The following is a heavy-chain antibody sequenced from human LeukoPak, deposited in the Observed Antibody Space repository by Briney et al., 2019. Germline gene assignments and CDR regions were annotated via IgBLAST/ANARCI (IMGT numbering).Heavy chain of an antibody. V-gene: IGHV3-74*01. CDR2: INTDGSST. D-gene: IGHD3-10*01. CDR1: GFTFSTYW. CDR3: AGGTSGNYYCDS. Sequence: PGGSLRLSCAASGFTFSTYWMHWVRQVPGKGVVWVSRINTDGSSTTYADSVKGRFTISRDNAKNTVDLQMNSLRAEDTAVYYCAGGTSGNYYCDSWGQGTLVTVSS. J-gene: IGHJ4*02.